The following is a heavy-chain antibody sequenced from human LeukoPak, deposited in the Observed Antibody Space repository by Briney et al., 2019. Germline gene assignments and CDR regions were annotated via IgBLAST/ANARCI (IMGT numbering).Heavy chain of an antibody. CDR2: IYTSGST. CDR1: GGSISSYY. J-gene: IGHJ4*02. CDR3: ARGPRWLQTNIPLDY. V-gene: IGHV4-4*07. D-gene: IGHD5-12*01. Sequence: SETLSLTCTVSGGSISSYYWSWIRQPAGKGLEWIGRIYTSGSTNYNPSLKSRVTMSVDTSKNQFSLKLSSVTAADTAVYYCARGPRWLQTNIPLDYWGQGTLVTVSS.